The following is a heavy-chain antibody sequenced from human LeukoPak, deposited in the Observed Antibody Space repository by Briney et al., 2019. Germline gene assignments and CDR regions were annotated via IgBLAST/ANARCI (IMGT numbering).Heavy chain of an antibody. V-gene: IGHV4-59*12. CDR1: GGSISSYY. CDR3: ARGRPNVNYFDY. Sequence: PSETLSLTCTVSGGSISSYYWSWIRQPPGKGLEWIGYIYYSGSTNYNPSLKSRVTISVDTSKNQFSLKLSSVTAADTAVYYCARGRPNVNYFDYWGQGTLVTVSS. CDR2: IYYSGST. D-gene: IGHD1-1*01. J-gene: IGHJ4*02.